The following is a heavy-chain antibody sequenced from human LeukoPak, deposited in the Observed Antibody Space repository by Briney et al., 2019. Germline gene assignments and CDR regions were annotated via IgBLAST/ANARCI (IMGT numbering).Heavy chain of an antibody. D-gene: IGHD1-26*01. Sequence: ASVKVSCKASGYTFTGYYMHWVRQAPGQGLEWMGRINPNSGGTNYAQKFQGRVTMTRDTSISTAYMELSRLRSDDTAVYYCARASRSGSYFFYWGQGTLVTVSS. CDR1: GYTFTGYY. CDR3: ARASRSGSYFFY. V-gene: IGHV1-2*06. J-gene: IGHJ4*02. CDR2: INPNSGGT.